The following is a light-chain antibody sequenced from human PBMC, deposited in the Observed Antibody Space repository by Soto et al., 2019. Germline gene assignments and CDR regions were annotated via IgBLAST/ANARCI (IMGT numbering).Light chain of an antibody. J-gene: IGKJ4*01. CDR3: QQGFKIPST. V-gene: IGKV1-39*01. Sequence: DLEMTQSPSSLYASVGDRVTITCRASQSISNYLNWYQQRPGQAPNLLIYSASSLQSGVPYRFSGSGSGTDFTLTISSLQPEDFATYYCQQGFKIPSTFGGGTKLEI. CDR2: SAS. CDR1: QSISNY.